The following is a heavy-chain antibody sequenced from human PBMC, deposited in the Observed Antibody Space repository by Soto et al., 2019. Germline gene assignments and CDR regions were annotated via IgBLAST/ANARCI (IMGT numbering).Heavy chain of an antibody. CDR1: GFTFSSYS. Sequence: GGSLRLSCAASGFTFSSYSMNWVRQAPGKGLEWVSSISSSSSYIYYADSVKGRFTISRDNAKNSLYLQMNSLRAEDTAVYYCAREDIVVVPAAKHHWGQGTLVTVSS. CDR3: AREDIVVVPAAKHH. V-gene: IGHV3-21*01. D-gene: IGHD2-2*01. CDR2: ISSSSSYI. J-gene: IGHJ5*02.